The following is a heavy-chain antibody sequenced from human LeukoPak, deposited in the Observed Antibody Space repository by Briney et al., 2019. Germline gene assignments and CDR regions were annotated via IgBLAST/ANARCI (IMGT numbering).Heavy chain of an antibody. J-gene: IGHJ5*02. Sequence: QPGGSLRLYCAASGFTFSSYAMSWVRQAPGKGLEWVPAISGSGGSTYYADSVKGRFTISRDNSKNTLYLQMNSLRAEDTAVYYCANHTTTVTTGWFDPCGQGTLVTVSS. CDR2: ISGSGGST. V-gene: IGHV3-23*01. CDR3: ANHTTTVTTGWFDP. CDR1: GFTFSSYA. D-gene: IGHD4-11*01.